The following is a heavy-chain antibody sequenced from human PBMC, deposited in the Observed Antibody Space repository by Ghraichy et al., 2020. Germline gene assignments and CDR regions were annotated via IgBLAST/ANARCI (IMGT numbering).Heavy chain of an antibody. D-gene: IGHD4-17*01. CDR2: MNPNSGNT. J-gene: IGHJ3*02. V-gene: IGHV1-8*01. CDR3: ASSYGDYEGAAFDI. Sequence: ASVKVSCKASGYTFTSYDINWVRQATGQGLEWMGWMNPNSGNTGYAQKFQGRVTMTRNTSISTAYMELSSLRSEDTAVYYCASSYGDYEGAAFDIWGQGTMVTVSS. CDR1: GYTFTSYD.